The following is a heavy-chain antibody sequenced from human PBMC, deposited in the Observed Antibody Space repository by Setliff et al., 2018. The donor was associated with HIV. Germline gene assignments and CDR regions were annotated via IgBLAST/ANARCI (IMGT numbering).Heavy chain of an antibody. V-gene: IGHV3-48*04. Sequence: GGSLRLSCAASGFTFSNYAMNWARQAPGKGLEWVSYISSRSSTIYYTDSVKGRFTISRDNAKNSLFLQMNSLRAEDTAVYYCMTDPTVTTNSWFDPWGQGTLVTVSS. CDR1: GFTFSNYA. D-gene: IGHD4-17*01. CDR3: MTDPTVTTNSWFDP. CDR2: ISSRSSTI. J-gene: IGHJ5*02.